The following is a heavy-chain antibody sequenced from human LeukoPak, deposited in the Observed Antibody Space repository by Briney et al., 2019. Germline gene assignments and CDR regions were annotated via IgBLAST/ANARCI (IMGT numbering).Heavy chain of an antibody. CDR3: AKDAGIAAADTLVWNYGMDV. CDR1: GFTFNNYA. D-gene: IGHD6-25*01. CDR2: ISGGGGST. J-gene: IGHJ6*02. Sequence: GGSLRLSCAASGFTFNNYAMTWVRQAPGKGLEWVSTISGGGGSTYYADSVKGRFTISRDNSKNMLYLQMNSLRAEDTAVYYCAKDAGIAAADTLVWNYGMDVWGQGTTVTVSS. V-gene: IGHV3-23*01.